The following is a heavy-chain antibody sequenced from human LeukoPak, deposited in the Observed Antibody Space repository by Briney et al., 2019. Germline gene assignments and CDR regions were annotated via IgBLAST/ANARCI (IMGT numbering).Heavy chain of an antibody. D-gene: IGHD3-10*01. CDR2: INHSGST. Sequence: PSETLSLTCAVYGGSFSGYYWSWIRQPQGKGLEWIGEINHSGSTNYNPSLKSRVTISVDTSKNQFSLKLSSVTAADTAVYYCARRGFDYYGSGRTFDYWGQGTLVTVSS. J-gene: IGHJ4*02. V-gene: IGHV4-34*01. CDR1: GGSFSGYY. CDR3: ARRGFDYYGSGRTFDY.